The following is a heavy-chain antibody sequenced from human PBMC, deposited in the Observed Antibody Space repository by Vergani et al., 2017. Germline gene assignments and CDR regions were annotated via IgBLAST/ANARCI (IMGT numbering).Heavy chain of an antibody. CDR3: ARGGVACCGGDCSSYYYYGMDV. V-gene: IGHV4-59*01. J-gene: IGHJ6*02. Sequence: QVQLQESGPGLVKPSETLSLTCTVSGGSISSYYWSWIRQPPGKGLDWIGYIYYSGSTNYNPSLKSRVTISVDTSKNQFSLKLSSVTAADTDVYYCARGGVACCGGDCSSYYYYGMDVWGQGTTVTVSS. CDR1: GGSISSYY. D-gene: IGHD2-21*02. CDR2: IYYSGST.